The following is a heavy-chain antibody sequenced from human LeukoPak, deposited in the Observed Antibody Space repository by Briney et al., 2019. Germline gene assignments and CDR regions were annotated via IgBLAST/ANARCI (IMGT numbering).Heavy chain of an antibody. V-gene: IGHV3-23*01. J-gene: IGHJ4*02. CDR1: GFTFSSYA. D-gene: IGHD3-10*01. Sequence: AGGSLRLSCAASGFTFSSYAMSWVCQAPGKGLEWVSAISGSGGSTYYADSVKGRFTISRDNSKNTLYLQMNSLRVEDTAVYYCAKGGGRLLWFGELLPANPFDYWGQGTLVTVSS. CDR2: ISGSGGST. CDR3: AKGGGRLLWFGELLPANPFDY.